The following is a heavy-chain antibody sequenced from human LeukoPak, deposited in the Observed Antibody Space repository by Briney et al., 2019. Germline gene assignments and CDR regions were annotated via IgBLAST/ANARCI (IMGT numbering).Heavy chain of an antibody. V-gene: IGHV4-59*01. J-gene: IGHJ4*02. CDR1: GGSISSYY. CDR3: ARDKEATALFDY. D-gene: IGHD5-12*01. CDR2: IYYSGTT. Sequence: SETLSLTCTVSGGSISSYYWSWIRQPPGKGLEWIGYIYYSGTTNYNPSLKSRVTISVDTSKNQFSLKLSSVTAADTAVYYCARDKEATALFDYWGQGTLVTVSS.